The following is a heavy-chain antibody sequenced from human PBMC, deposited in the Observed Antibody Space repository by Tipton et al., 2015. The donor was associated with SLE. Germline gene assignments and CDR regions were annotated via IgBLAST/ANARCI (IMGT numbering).Heavy chain of an antibody. CDR3: ARDSSGGYNWFDP. J-gene: IGHJ5*02. CDR2: VYYSGTT. CDR1: GSSITAYY. Sequence: TLSLTCTVSGSSITAYYWTWIRQPPGKGLEWIGYVYYSGTTSYNPSLKSRVTISVDTSKNQFSLKLSSVTAADTAVYYCARDSSGGYNWFDPWGQGTLVTVSS. D-gene: IGHD3-22*01. V-gene: IGHV4-59*01.